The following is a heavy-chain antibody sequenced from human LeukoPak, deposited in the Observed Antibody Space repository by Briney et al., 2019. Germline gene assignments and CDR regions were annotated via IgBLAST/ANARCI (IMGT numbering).Heavy chain of an antibody. CDR1: GFTFSSYG. D-gene: IGHD5-24*01. Sequence: PGGSLRLSCAASGFTFSSYGMHWVRQAPGKGLEWVAFIRYDGSNKYYADSVKGRFTISRDNSKNTLYLQMNSLRAEDTAVYYCARELKDGYKDWFDPWGQGTLVTVSS. V-gene: IGHV3-30*02. CDR3: ARELKDGYKDWFDP. J-gene: IGHJ5*02. CDR2: IRYDGSNK.